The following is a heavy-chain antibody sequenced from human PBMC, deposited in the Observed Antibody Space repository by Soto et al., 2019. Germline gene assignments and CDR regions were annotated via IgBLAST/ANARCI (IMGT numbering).Heavy chain of an antibody. Sequence: EVQLVESGGGLVQPGGSLRLSCAASGFTVSSNYMSWVRQAPGKGLEWVPVIYSGGRTYYEDPVKGRFTISRDNSKNTLYLQMNSLRAEDTAVYYCAREYCSGGSCYAEYFQHWGQGTLVTVSS. CDR3: AREYCSGGSCYAEYFQH. V-gene: IGHV3-66*01. CDR1: GFTVSSNY. J-gene: IGHJ1*01. CDR2: IYSGGRT. D-gene: IGHD2-15*01.